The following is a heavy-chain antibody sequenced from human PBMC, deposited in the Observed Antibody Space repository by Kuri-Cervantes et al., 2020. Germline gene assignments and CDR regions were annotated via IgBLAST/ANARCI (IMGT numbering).Heavy chain of an antibody. CDR3: ARNTVGRAYFDY. V-gene: IGHV3-48*01. Sequence: GESLKISCAASGFTFSDHYMDWVRQAPGKGLEWISYITTSSSTIHYADSVKGRFTISRDNAKNSVYLQMDSLRAEDTAVYFCARNTVGRAYFDYWGQGALVTVSS. D-gene: IGHD4-23*01. CDR1: GFTFSDHY. J-gene: IGHJ4*02. CDR2: ITTSSSTI.